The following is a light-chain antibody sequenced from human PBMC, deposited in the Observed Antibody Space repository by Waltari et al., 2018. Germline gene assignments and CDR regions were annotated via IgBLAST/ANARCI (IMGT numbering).Light chain of an antibody. Sequence: DLVMTQSPDSLAVSLGERATINCKSSQSVLYSSNSKNYLAWYQQKPGQPPKLLIYWASSRESGVPDRFSGSGSGTDFSLTISSLQAEDVAVYYCQQYYSTPLTFGQGTKVEIK. CDR2: WAS. CDR1: QSVLYSSNSKNY. V-gene: IGKV4-1*01. CDR3: QQYYSTPLT. J-gene: IGKJ1*01.